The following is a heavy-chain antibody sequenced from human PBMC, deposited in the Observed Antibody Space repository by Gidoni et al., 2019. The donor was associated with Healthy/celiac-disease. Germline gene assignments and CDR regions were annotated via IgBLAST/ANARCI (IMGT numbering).Heavy chain of an antibody. Sequence: EVQLVESRGGLVQLGGSLRLSCAASGLTSSRDERNWVRQAPGNGLEWDSYISSSGSTIYYADSVKGRFTISRDNAKNSLYLQMNSLRAEDTAVYYCARDKDSSGYYSPFDIWGQGTMVTVSS. CDR3: ARDKDSSGYYSPFDI. D-gene: IGHD3-22*01. CDR2: ISSSGSTI. J-gene: IGHJ3*02. CDR1: GLTSSRDE. V-gene: IGHV3-48*03.